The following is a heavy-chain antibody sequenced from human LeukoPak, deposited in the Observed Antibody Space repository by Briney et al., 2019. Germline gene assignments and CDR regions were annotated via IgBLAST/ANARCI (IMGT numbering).Heavy chain of an antibody. D-gene: IGHD4-17*01. CDR3: ARVSYLDYGDSIIESYMDV. J-gene: IGHJ6*03. CDR1: GYTFTSYA. Sequence: GASVKVSCKASGYTFTSYAMNWVRQAPGQGLEWMGWINTSTGNPTYAQGFTGRFVFSLDTSVSTAYLQISSLKAEDTAVYYCARVSYLDYGDSIIESYMDVWGKGTTVTVSS. CDR2: INTSTGNP. V-gene: IGHV7-4-1*02.